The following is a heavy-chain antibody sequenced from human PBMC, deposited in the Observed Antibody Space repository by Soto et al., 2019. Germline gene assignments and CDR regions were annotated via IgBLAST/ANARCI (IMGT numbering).Heavy chain of an antibody. Sequence: QVQLVQSGAEVKKPGASVKVSCKASGYTFTKYGITWVRQAPGQGLEWMGWISAYNGDTNYAQKLQGRVTMTTDTSTTTGYMELRGLTSDDTAVYYCARGYCSGGICYPNDFWGQGTLVTVSS. CDR3: ARGYCSGGICYPNDF. D-gene: IGHD2-15*01. CDR2: ISAYNGDT. V-gene: IGHV1-18*01. J-gene: IGHJ4*02. CDR1: GYTFTKYG.